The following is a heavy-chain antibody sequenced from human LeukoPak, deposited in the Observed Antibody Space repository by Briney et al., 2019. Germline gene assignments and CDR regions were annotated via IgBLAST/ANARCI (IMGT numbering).Heavy chain of an antibody. J-gene: IGHJ4*02. CDR3: AKWTSSWYIFDY. CDR1: GFTFSNYD. D-gene: IGHD6-13*01. V-gene: IGHV3-30*02. Sequence: GGSLRLSCAASGFTFSNYDMHWVRQAPGKGLEWVAFIRHDGSNKYYADSVKGRFTISRDNSKNTLYLQINSLRAEDTAVYYCAKWTSSWYIFDYWGQGSLVTVSS. CDR2: IRHDGSNK.